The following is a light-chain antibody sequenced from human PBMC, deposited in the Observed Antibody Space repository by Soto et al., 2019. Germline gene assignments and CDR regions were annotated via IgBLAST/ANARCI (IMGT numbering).Light chain of an antibody. Sequence: EIVLTQSTGTMSFSPGYRSTPSCRAIQSVSSSYLAWYHKKLGQAPRLLIYGALSRATGIPDRFSGSGSGTDFTLTISRLEPEDFALYYCQQYATSPLTFGGGTKVDIK. CDR2: GAL. CDR3: QQYATSPLT. CDR1: QSVSSSY. V-gene: IGKV3-20*01. J-gene: IGKJ4*01.